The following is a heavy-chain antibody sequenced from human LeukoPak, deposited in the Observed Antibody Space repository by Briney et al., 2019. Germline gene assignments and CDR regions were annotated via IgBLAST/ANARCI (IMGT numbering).Heavy chain of an antibody. Sequence: ASVKVSCKASGGTFSSYAISWVRQAPGQGLEWMGRIIPISGTANYAQKFQGRVTITTDESTSTAYMELSSLRSEDTAVYYCARGPYDSSGYPTAFDYWGQGTLVTVSS. V-gene: IGHV1-69*05. CDR2: IIPISGTA. CDR3: ARGPYDSSGYPTAFDY. D-gene: IGHD3-22*01. J-gene: IGHJ4*02. CDR1: GGTFSSYA.